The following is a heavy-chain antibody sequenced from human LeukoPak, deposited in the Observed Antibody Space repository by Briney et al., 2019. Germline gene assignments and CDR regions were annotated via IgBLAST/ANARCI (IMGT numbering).Heavy chain of an antibody. CDR2: IYPSDSDT. Sequence: GESLKISCKGSGYSFTNYWIGWVRQMPGKGLEWMGIIYPSDSDTRYSPSFQGQATISADKSISTAYLQWSGLKASDTAMYYCASAGISASFDHWGRGTLVTVSP. CDR1: GYSFTNYW. CDR3: ASAGISASFDH. D-gene: IGHD3-10*01. V-gene: IGHV5-51*01. J-gene: IGHJ2*01.